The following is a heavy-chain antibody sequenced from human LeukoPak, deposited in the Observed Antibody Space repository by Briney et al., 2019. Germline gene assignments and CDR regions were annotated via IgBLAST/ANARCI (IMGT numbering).Heavy chain of an antibody. J-gene: IGHJ4*02. D-gene: IGHD3-22*01. Sequence: GASVKVSCKASGYTFTSYGISWVRQAPGQGLEWMGWISAYNGNTNYAQKLQGRVTMTTDTSTSTAYMELRSLRSDDTAVYYCARADSSGYYLYYFDCWGQETLVTVSS. V-gene: IGHV1-18*01. CDR3: ARADSSGYYLYYFDC. CDR1: GYTFTSYG. CDR2: ISAYNGNT.